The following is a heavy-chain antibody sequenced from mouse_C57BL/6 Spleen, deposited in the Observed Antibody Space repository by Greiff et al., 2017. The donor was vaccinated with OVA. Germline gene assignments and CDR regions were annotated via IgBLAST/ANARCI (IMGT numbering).Heavy chain of an antibody. CDR3: AKDHGSSYYAMDY. CDR2: IWRGGST. D-gene: IGHD1-1*01. CDR1: GFSLTSYG. J-gene: IGHJ4*01. V-gene: IGHV2-5*01. Sequence: QVQLKESGPGLVQPSQSLSITCTVSGFSLTSYGVHWARQSPGKGLEWLGVIWRGGSTDYNAAFMSRLSITKDNSKSQVFFKMNSLQADDTAIYYCAKDHGSSYYAMDYWGQGTSVTVAS.